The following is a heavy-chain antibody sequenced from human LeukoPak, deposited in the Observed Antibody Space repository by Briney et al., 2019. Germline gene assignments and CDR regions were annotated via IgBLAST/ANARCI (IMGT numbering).Heavy chain of an antibody. Sequence: GRSLRLSCAASGFTFSSYGMHWVRQAPGKGLEWVAVISYDGSNKYYADSVKGRFTISRDNSKNTLYLQMNSLRAEDTAVYYCAKDPQRYRSSTSCWDWFDPWGQGTLVTVSS. CDR2: ISYDGSNK. CDR3: AKDPQRYRSSTSCWDWFDP. CDR1: GFTFSSYG. V-gene: IGHV3-30*18. J-gene: IGHJ5*02. D-gene: IGHD2-2*01.